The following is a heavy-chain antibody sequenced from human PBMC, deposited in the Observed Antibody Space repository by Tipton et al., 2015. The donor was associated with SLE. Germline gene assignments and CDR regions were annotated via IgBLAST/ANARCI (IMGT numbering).Heavy chain of an antibody. V-gene: IGHV4-59*12. Sequence: TLSLTCTVSGGSISSYYWSWIRQPPGKGLEWIGYIYYSGSTNYNPSLKSRVTISVDTSKNQFSLKLSSVTAADTAVYYCARGLWGIAALPYSFDYWGQGTLVTVSS. CDR3: ARGLWGIAALPYSFDY. CDR1: GGSISSYY. D-gene: IGHD6-13*01. J-gene: IGHJ4*02. CDR2: IYYSGST.